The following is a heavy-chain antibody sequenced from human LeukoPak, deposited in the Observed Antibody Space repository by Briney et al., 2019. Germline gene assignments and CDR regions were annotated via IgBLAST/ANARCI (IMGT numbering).Heavy chain of an antibody. CDR2: ISYDGSNK. V-gene: IGHV3-30-3*01. CDR3: ARAGGHYYDSSARVFDY. CDR1: GFTFSSYA. J-gene: IGHJ4*02. D-gene: IGHD3-22*01. Sequence: GGSLRLSCAASGFTFSSYAMHWVRQAPGKGLEWVAVISYDGSNKYYADSVKGRFTISRDNAKNSLYLQMNSLRAEDTAVYYCARAGGHYYDSSARVFDYWGQGTLVTVSS.